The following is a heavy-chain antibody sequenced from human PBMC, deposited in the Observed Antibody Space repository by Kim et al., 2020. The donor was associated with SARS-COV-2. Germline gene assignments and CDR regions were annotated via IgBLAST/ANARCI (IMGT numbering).Heavy chain of an antibody. D-gene: IGHD3-22*01. V-gene: IGHV3-15*01. CDR3: TTSSGYYYDAFDI. Sequence: YAAPVKGRFTNSRDDSTNTLYLQMNSLKTEDTAVYYCTTSSGYYYDAFDIWGQGTMVTVSS. J-gene: IGHJ3*02.